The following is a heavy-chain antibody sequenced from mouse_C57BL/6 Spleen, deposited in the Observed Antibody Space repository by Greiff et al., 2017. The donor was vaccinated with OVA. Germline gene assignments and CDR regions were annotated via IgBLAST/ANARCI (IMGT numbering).Heavy chain of an antibody. CDR1: GYAFSSYW. CDR3: ARSPYDYLYDFDY. J-gene: IGHJ2*01. V-gene: IGHV1-80*01. CDR2: IYPGDGDT. D-gene: IGHD2-4*01. Sequence: VQLQQSGAELVKPGASVKISCKASGYAFSSYWMNWVKQRPGKGIEWIGQIYPGDGDTNYNGKFKGKATLTADKSSSTAYMQLSSLTSADSAVYFCARSPYDYLYDFDYWGQGTTLTVSS.